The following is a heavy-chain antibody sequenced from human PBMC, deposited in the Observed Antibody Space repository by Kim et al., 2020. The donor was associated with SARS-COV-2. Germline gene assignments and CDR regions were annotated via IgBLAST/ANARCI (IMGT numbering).Heavy chain of an antibody. V-gene: IGHV3-13*01. CDR1: GFTFSSYD. D-gene: IGHD3-10*01. CDR2: IGTAGDT. J-gene: IGHJ6*03. Sequence: GGSLRLSCAASGFTFSSYDMHWVRQATGKGLEWVSAIGTAGDTYYPGSVKGRFTISRENAKNSLYLQMKSLRAGDTAVYYCAREGYYYGSGSYYNYYYMDVWGKGTTVTVSS. CDR3: AREGYYYGSGSYYNYYYMDV.